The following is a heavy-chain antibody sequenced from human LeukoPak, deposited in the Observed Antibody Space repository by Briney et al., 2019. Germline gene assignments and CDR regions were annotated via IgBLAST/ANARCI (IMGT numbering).Heavy chain of an antibody. Sequence: ASVKVSCKASGYTFTGYYMHWVRQAPGQGLEWMGWINPNSGGTNYAQKFQGWVTMTRDTSISTAYMELSRLGSDDTAVYYCARGKYCSGGSCLYYYYGMDVWGQGTTVTVSS. J-gene: IGHJ6*02. V-gene: IGHV1-2*04. CDR2: INPNSGGT. CDR3: ARGKYCSGGSCLYYYYGMDV. CDR1: GYTFTGYY. D-gene: IGHD2-15*01.